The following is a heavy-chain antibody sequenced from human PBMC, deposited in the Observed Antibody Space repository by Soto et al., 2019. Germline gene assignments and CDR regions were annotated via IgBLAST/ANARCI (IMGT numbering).Heavy chain of an antibody. CDR1: GFAFSSYS. CDR3: VSDRGYGHASVPYS. V-gene: IGHV3-30*03. D-gene: IGHD5-18*01. Sequence: QAQLVESGGGVVQPGRSLRLSCAASGFAFSSYSMHWVRQAPGTGLEWVAVISYDGSLQHYADSVKGRFTISRDNSKNMVFLQMSSLRAEDTAVYYCVSDRGYGHASVPYSWGQGTLVSVSS. CDR2: ISYDGSLQ. J-gene: IGHJ4*02.